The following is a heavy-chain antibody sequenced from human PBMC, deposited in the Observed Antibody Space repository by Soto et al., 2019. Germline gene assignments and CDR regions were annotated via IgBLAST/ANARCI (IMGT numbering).Heavy chain of an antibody. CDR1: GSTVSSNY. V-gene: IGHV3-53*01. CDR3: ARGLGVAVAGTRGYFDY. J-gene: IGHJ4*02. CDR2: IYSGGST. Sequence: EVQLVESGGGLIQPGGSLRLSCAASGSTVSSNYMSWVRQAPGKGLEWVSVIYSGGSTYYADSVKGRFTISRDNSKNTLYLQMNSLRAEDMAVYYCARGLGVAVAGTRGYFDYWGQGTLVTVSS. D-gene: IGHD6-19*01.